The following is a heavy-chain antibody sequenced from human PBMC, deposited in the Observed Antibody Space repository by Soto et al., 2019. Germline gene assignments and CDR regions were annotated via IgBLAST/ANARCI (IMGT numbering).Heavy chain of an antibody. CDR2: IYYSGST. CDR1: GGSISSSSYY. D-gene: IGHD3-3*01. CDR3: ARQGSGYSFNWFDP. Sequence: PSETLSLTCTVSGGSISSSSYYWGWIRQPPGKGLEWIGSIYYSGSTYYNPSLKSRVTISVDTSKNQFSLELSSVTAADTAVYYCARQGSGYSFNWFDPWGQGTLVTVSS. V-gene: IGHV4-39*01. J-gene: IGHJ5*02.